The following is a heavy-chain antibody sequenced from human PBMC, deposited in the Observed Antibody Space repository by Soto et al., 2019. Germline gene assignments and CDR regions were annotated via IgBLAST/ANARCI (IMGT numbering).Heavy chain of an antibody. CDR3: ARDVGIVGANTLDY. V-gene: IGHV3-72*01. CDR2: SRNKANSYRT. Sequence: EVQLVESGGTLVQPGGSLRLSCEASGFIFSDNYVEWVRQAPGKGLEWFGRSRNKANSYRTEYAASVKGRFTISRDDSKNSVYLQMNSLKTEDTAMYYCARDVGIVGANTLDYWGEGTLVTVSS. CDR1: GFIFSDNY. D-gene: IGHD1-26*01. J-gene: IGHJ4*02.